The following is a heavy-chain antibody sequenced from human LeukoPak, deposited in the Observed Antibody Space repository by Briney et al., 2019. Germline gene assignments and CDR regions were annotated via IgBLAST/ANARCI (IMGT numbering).Heavy chain of an antibody. CDR2: VYYTGLT. CDR3: AREPRDFYWFET. D-gene: IGHD1-14*01. Sequence: PSETLSLTCSVSGDSVTSGGYYWTWIRQHPGKGLEWIGYVYYTGLTYYSPSLQSRVTISVDTSKNQLSLKLSAVTAADTAVYFCAREPRDFYWFETWDQGALVTVS. V-gene: IGHV4-31*03. J-gene: IGHJ5*02. CDR1: GDSVTSGGYY.